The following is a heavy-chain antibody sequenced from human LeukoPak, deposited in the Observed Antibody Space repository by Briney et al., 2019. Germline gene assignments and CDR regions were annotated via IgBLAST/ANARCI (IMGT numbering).Heavy chain of an antibody. CDR1: GFTFSSYS. Sequence: GGSLRLSCAASGFTFSSYSMNWVRQAPGKGLGWVSSISSSSSYIYYADSVKGRFTISRDNAKNSLYLQMNSLRAEDTAVYYCASAAYYKAPDAFDIWGQGTMVTVSS. D-gene: IGHD3-10*01. CDR2: ISSSSSYI. J-gene: IGHJ3*02. V-gene: IGHV3-21*01. CDR3: ASAAYYKAPDAFDI.